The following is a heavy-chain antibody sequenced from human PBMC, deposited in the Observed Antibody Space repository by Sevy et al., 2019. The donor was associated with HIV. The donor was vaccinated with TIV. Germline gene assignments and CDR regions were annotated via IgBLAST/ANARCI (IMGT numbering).Heavy chain of an antibody. CDR2: ISSSGSTI. Sequence: GGSLRLSCAASGFTFSDYYMSWIRQALGKGLEWVSYISSSGSTIYYADSVKGRFTISRDNAKNSLYLQMNSLRAEDTAVYYCARDRITGTTKPFDYWGQGTLVTVSS. CDR3: ARDRITGTTKPFDY. J-gene: IGHJ4*02. CDR1: GFTFSDYY. V-gene: IGHV3-11*01. D-gene: IGHD1-7*01.